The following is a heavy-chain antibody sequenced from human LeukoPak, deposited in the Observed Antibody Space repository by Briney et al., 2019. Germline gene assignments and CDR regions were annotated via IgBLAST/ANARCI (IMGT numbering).Heavy chain of an antibody. CDR1: GFTFSSSS. V-gene: IGHV3-23*01. D-gene: IGHD4-11*01. Sequence: GGSLRLSCAGSGFTFSSSSMNWVRQAPGKGLEWVSAISGSGGSTYYADSVKGRFTISRDNSKNTLYLQMNSLRAEDTAVYYCAKKLLTVTTWGFDYWGQGTLVTVSS. CDR3: AKKLLTVTTWGFDY. J-gene: IGHJ4*02. CDR2: ISGSGGST.